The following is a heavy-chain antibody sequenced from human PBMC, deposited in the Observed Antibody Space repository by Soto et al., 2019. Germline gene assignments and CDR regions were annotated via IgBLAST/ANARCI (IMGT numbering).Heavy chain of an antibody. CDR2: ISYDGSNK. Sequence: VQLVESGGGVVQPGRSLGLSCAASGFTFSSYAMHWVRQAPGKGLEWVAVISYDGSNKYYADSVKGRFTISRDNSKNTLYLQMNSLRAEDTAVYYCARDLRGGDLGRAFDIWGQGTMVTVSS. J-gene: IGHJ3*02. CDR3: ARDLRGGDLGRAFDI. V-gene: IGHV3-30-3*01. D-gene: IGHD3-16*01. CDR1: GFTFSSYA.